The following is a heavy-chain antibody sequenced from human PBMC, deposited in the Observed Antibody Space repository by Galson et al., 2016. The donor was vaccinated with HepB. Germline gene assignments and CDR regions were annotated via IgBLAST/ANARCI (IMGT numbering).Heavy chain of an antibody. V-gene: IGHV1-18*04. CDR1: GYSFSSYG. D-gene: IGHD3-10*01. CDR3: TRTKVRGLPAMDV. J-gene: IGHJ6*02. CDR2: ISGYNGYT. Sequence: SVKVSCKASGYSFSSYGISWVRQAPGQGFEWMGWISGYNGYTNYEEKFQGRVTMTTDRSIGTAYMELSSLRSDDTAVYYCTRTKVRGLPAMDVWGQGTTVTVSS.